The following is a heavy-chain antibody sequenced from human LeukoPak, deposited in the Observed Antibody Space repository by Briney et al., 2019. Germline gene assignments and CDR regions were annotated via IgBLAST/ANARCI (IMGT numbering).Heavy chain of an antibody. D-gene: IGHD5-12*01. CDR1: GGSISSGGYY. V-gene: IGHV4-30-2*01. Sequence: PSETLSLTCTVSGGSISSGGYYWSWIRQPPGKGLEWIGYIYHSGSTYYNPSLKSRVTISVDRSKNQFSLKLSSVTAADTAVYYCARGAIVATIGIFDYWGQGTLVTVSS. CDR2: IYHSGST. CDR3: ARGAIVATIGIFDY. J-gene: IGHJ4*02.